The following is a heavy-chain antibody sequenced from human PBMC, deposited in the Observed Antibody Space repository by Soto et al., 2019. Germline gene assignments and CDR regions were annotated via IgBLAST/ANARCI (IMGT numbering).Heavy chain of an antibody. CDR2: INTDGSTT. CDR1: GFTFRNYW. CDR3: TRSLATPY. J-gene: IGHJ4*02. V-gene: IGHV3-74*01. Sequence: LRLSCAASGFTFRNYWMHWVRQAPGKGPMWVSLINTDGSTTSYADSVKGRFTISRDNAKNTLYLEMHSLRAEDTAMYYCTRSLATPYWGQRTLVTVSS. D-gene: IGHD3-16*01.